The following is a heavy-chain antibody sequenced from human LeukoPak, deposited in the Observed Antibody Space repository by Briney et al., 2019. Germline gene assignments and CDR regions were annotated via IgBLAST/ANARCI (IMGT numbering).Heavy chain of an antibody. J-gene: IGHJ4*02. CDR3: ARDASMITRWYFDY. D-gene: IGHD3-16*01. Sequence: GGSLRLSCAASGFTVSSNYMSWVRQAPGKGLEWVSVIFSGGSTYYADSVKGRFTISRDNAKNTLYLQMNSLRAEDTAVYYCARDASMITRWYFDYWGQGTLVTASS. V-gene: IGHV3-53*01. CDR2: IFSGGST. CDR1: GFTVSSNY.